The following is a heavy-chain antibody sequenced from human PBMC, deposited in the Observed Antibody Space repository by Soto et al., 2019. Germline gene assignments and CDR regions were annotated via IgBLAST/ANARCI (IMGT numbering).Heavy chain of an antibody. D-gene: IGHD5-18*01. CDR1: GGSISSGDYY. Sequence: SETLSLTCTVSGGSISSGDYYWSWIRQPPGKGLEWIGYIYYSGSTYYNPSLKSRVTISVDTSKNQFSLKLSSVTAADTAVYYCARERGYSYGPYYYYGMDVWGQGTTVTVSS. J-gene: IGHJ6*02. CDR2: IYYSGST. V-gene: IGHV4-30-4*01. CDR3: ARERGYSYGPYYYYGMDV.